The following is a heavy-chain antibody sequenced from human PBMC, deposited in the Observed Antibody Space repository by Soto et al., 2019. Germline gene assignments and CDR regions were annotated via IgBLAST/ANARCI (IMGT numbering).Heavy chain of an antibody. CDR2: INPNSGGT. J-gene: IGHJ6*02. CDR3: ARSKPAYYYGMDV. V-gene: IGHV1-2*02. CDR1: GYTFTGYY. Sequence: ASVKVSCKASGYTFTGYYMHWVRQAPGQGLEWMGWINPNSGGTNYAQKFQGRVTMTRDTSISTAYMELGRLRSDDTAVYYCARSKPAYYYGMDVWGQGTTVTVSS.